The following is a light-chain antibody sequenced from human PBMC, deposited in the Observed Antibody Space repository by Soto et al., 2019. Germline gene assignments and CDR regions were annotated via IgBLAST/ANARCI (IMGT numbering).Light chain of an antibody. CDR3: QQYNNWPPYT. Sequence: EIVMTQSPATLSVSPGERATLSCRASQSVSSNLAWYQQKPGQAPRLLIYGASTRATGIPARFSGSGSGTAVTLNISSLQSEDFAVYYCQQYNNWPPYTFGQGTKLEIK. CDR2: GAS. J-gene: IGKJ2*01. V-gene: IGKV3-15*01. CDR1: QSVSSN.